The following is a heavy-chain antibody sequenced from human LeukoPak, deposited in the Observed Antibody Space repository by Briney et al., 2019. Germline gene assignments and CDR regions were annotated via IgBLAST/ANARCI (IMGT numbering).Heavy chain of an antibody. J-gene: IGHJ5*02. D-gene: IGHD3-3*01. CDR2: IYTSGST. CDR1: GGSISSYH. V-gene: IGHV4-4*07. CDR3: ARDLGITIFGVAPDGWFDP. Sequence: SETLSLTCTVSGGSISSYHWSWIRQPAGKGLEWIGRIYTSGSTNYNPSLKSRVTMSVDTSKNQFSLKLSSVTAADTAVYYCARDLGITIFGVAPDGWFDPWGQGTLVTVSS.